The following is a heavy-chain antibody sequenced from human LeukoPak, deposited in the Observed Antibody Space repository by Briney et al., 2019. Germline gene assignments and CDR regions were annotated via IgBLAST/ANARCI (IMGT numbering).Heavy chain of an antibody. CDR1: GFTFSTYA. CDR3: AKASVVHCSGAFWYHFDS. D-gene: IGHD2-15*01. Sequence: GGSLRLSCEASGFTFSTYAMSWVRQPPGRGLEWVAAISGDNRGTYHARSVRGRFTISRDNSKNTVHLQMSALRAEDAAIYYCAKASVVHCSGAFWYHFDSWGQGTLVTVSS. CDR2: ISGDNRGT. V-gene: IGHV3-23*01. J-gene: IGHJ4*02.